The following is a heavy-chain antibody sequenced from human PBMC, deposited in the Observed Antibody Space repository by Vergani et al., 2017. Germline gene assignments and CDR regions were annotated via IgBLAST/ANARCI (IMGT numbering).Heavy chain of an antibody. J-gene: IGHJ6*02. Sequence: EVQLVESGGGLVQPGGSLRLSGAASGFTFSSYWMSWVRQAPGKGLEWVANIKQDGSDKFYVDSVKGRFTVSRDNAKNSLYLQMNSLRAEDTAVYYCARDRGGRGSSYYYGMDVWGQGP. V-gene: IGHV3-7*01. D-gene: IGHD2-15*01. CDR3: ARDRGGRGSSYYYGMDV. CDR2: IKQDGSDK. CDR1: GFTFSSYW.